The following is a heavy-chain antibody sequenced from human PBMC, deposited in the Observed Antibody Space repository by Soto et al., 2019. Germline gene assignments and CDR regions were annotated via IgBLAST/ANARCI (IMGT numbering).Heavy chain of an antibody. Sequence: GASVKVSCKASGYTLTSYGISWVRQAPGQGLEWMGWISAYNGNTNYAQKLQGRVTMTTDTSTSTAYMELRSLRSDDTAVYYCARVGSSGWSNYYYYYMDVWGKGTTVTVSS. D-gene: IGHD6-19*01. CDR3: ARVGSSGWSNYYYYYMDV. J-gene: IGHJ6*03. CDR2: ISAYNGNT. CDR1: GYTLTSYG. V-gene: IGHV1-18*01.